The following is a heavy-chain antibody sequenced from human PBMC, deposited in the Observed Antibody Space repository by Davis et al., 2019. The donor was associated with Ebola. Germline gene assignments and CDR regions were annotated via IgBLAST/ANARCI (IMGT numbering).Heavy chain of an antibody. V-gene: IGHV5-51*01. CDR1: GYRFTSYW. CDR3: ARPGYYYDSSGYHRGAFDI. D-gene: IGHD3-22*01. CDR2: IYPGDSDT. J-gene: IGHJ3*02. Sequence: GESLKISCKGSGYRFTSYWIGWVRQLPGKGLEWMGIIYPGDSDTRYSPSFQGQVTISADKSISTAYLQWSSLKASDTAMYYCARPGYYYDSSGYHRGAFDIWGQGTMVTVSS.